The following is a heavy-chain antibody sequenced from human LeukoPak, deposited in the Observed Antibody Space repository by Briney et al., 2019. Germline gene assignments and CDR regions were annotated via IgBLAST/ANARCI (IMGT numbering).Heavy chain of an antibody. CDR1: GGSISSYY. D-gene: IGHD3-10*01. V-gene: IGHV4-59*12. CDR3: ARDMGSSGGFDY. CDR2: IYYSGRT. J-gene: IGHJ4*02. Sequence: PSETLSLTCTVYGGSISSYYWSWIRQPPGKGLEWIAYIYYSGRTNYNPSLKSRVTISVDTSKNQFSLTLTSVTAADTAVYYCARDMGSSGGFDYWGQGTQVTVSS.